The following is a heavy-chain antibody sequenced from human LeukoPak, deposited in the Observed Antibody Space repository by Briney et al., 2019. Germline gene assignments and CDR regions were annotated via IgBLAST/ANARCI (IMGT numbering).Heavy chain of an antibody. J-gene: IGHJ4*02. CDR2: FSTGGSII. V-gene: IGHV3-11*04. CDR1: GFTLSDYY. Sequence: PGGSLRLSCAASGFTLSDYYTSWIRQAPGKGLEWVSYFSTGGSIIYYADSVKGRFTISRDKAKNSLYLQMNSLRAEDTAVYYCARDLGSGWYFYFDYWGQGTLVTVSS. D-gene: IGHD6-19*01. CDR3: ARDLGSGWYFYFDY.